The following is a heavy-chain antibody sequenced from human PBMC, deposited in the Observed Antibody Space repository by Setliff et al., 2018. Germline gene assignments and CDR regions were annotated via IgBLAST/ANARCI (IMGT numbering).Heavy chain of an antibody. J-gene: IGHJ6*02. CDR2: IKQDGSEK. CDR3: ARDHVYGSQYYYYYYGMDV. D-gene: IGHD3-10*01. Sequence: GGSLRLSCAASGFTFSRYWMSWVRQAPGKGLEWVANIKQDGSEKYYVGSVKGRFTISRDNAKNSLYLQMNSLRAEDTAVYYCARDHVYGSQYYYYYYGMDVWGQGTTVTVSS. CDR1: GFTFSRYW. V-gene: IGHV3-7*01.